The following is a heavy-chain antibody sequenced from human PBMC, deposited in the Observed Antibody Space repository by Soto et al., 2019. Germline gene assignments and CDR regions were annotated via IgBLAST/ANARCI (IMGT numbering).Heavy chain of an antibody. J-gene: IGHJ4*02. D-gene: IGHD1-20*01. V-gene: IGHV4-39*01. CDR3: ARILIIGTTRGSYFDY. CDR1: GGSISSSSYY. Sequence: SLTCTVSGGSISSSSYYWGWIRQPPGKGLEWIGSIYCSGNTYYNPSLKSRVTISVDTAKNQFSLKLSSVTAADTAVYYCARILIIGTTRGSYFDYWGQGTLVTVSS. CDR2: IYCSGNT.